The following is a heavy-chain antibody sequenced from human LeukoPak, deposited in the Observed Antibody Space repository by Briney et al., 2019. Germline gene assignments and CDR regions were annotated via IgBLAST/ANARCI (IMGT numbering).Heavy chain of an antibody. CDR1: VFTFSNYW. CDR3: ARDQPPIYDSSGYYYGAAIDF. Sequence: GGSLRLSCSASVFTFSNYWMGSVRQAPGRGLEWVATIKQEGSEKSYADSVKGRFTIYRDNAKHSLYLQMNSLRAEDTAVYYCARDQPPIYDSSGYYYGAAIDFWGQGTLATVSS. V-gene: IGHV3-7*01. J-gene: IGHJ4*02. D-gene: IGHD3-22*01. CDR2: IKQEGSEK.